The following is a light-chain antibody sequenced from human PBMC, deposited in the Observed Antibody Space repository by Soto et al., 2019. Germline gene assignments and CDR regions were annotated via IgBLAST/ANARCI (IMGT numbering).Light chain of an antibody. CDR3: QQLNSYPFT. Sequence: EIVLTQSPGTLSLSPGERATLSCRASQSVSSSYLAWYQQKPGQAPRLLIYGASSRATGIPDRFSGSGSGTEFTLTISSLQPEDFATYYCQQLNSYPFTFGGGTKVDIK. J-gene: IGKJ4*01. CDR1: QSVSSSY. CDR2: GAS. V-gene: IGKV3-20*01.